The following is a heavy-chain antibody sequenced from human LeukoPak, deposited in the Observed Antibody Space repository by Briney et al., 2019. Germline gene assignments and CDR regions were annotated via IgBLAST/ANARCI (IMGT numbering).Heavy chain of an antibody. D-gene: IGHD3-9*01. V-gene: IGHV4-31*03. J-gene: IGHJ4*02. Sequence: SETLSLTCTVSGGSISSGGYYWSWIRQHPGKGLEWIGYIYYSGSTYYNPSLKSRVTISVDTSKNQFSLKLSSVTAADTAVYYCARRRQNILTVYYKWGFDYWGREPRVSFSS. CDR2: IYYSGST. CDR1: GGSISSGGYY. CDR3: ARRRQNILTVYYKWGFDY.